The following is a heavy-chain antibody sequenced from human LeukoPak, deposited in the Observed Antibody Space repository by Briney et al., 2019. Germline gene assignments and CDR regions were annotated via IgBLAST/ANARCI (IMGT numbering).Heavy chain of an antibody. V-gene: IGHV4-59*01. CDR3: ARGNLVATLYFDY. D-gene: IGHD5-12*01. CDR2: IYYSGYT. Sequence: SETLSLTCTVSGGSISSYYWSWIRQPPGKGLEWIGYIYYSGYTNYIPSLKSRVTISLDTSKSQFSLSLSSVTAADTAVYYCARGNLVATLYFDYWGQGALVTVSS. CDR1: GGSISSYY. J-gene: IGHJ4*02.